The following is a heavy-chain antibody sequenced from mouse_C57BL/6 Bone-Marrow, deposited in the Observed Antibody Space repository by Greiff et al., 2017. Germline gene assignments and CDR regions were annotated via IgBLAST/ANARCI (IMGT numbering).Heavy chain of an antibody. CDR1: GYTFTSYW. D-gene: IGHD2-5*01. CDR2: IYPGRGST. V-gene: IGHV1-55*01. CDR3: ARPYYSNYWYFDV. Sequence: QVQLQQPGAELVKPVASVKMSCKASGYTFTSYWITWVKQRPGQGLEWIGDIYPGRGSTNYNEKFKSKATLTVDTSSSTSYMQLSSLTSEDSAVYYCARPYYSNYWYFDVWGTGTTVTVSS. J-gene: IGHJ1*03.